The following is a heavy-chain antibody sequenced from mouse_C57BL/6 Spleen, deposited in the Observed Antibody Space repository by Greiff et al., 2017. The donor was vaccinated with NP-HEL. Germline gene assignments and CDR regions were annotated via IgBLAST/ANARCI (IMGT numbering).Heavy chain of an antibody. V-gene: IGHV5-4*01. CDR1: GFTFSSYA. CDR2: ISDGGSYT. J-gene: IGHJ2*01. CDR3: ARDPNSYYFDY. D-gene: IGHD4-1*01. Sequence: EVKLVESGGGLVKPGGSLKLSCAASGFTFSSYAMSWVRQTPEKRLEWVATISDGGSYTYYPDKVKGRFTISRDNAKNNLYLQMSHLKSEDTAMYYCARDPNSYYFDYWGQGTTLTVSS.